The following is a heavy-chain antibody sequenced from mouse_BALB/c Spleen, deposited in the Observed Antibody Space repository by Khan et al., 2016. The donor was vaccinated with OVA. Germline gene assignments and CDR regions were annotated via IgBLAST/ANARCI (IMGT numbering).Heavy chain of an antibody. D-gene: IGHD2-9*01. CDR1: GFTFSSYG. CDR2: ISSGGGYS. V-gene: IGHV5-6*01. J-gene: IGHJ4*01. Sequence: EVELVESGGDLVKPGGSLKVSCAASGFTFSSYGMSWVRQTPDKRLEWVATISSGGGYSYFPDSVKGRFTISRDNAKNTLYLQMTSLKSEATAMYYCARAYYGNDYYAMDYWGQGTSVTVSS. CDR3: ARAYYGNDYYAMDY.